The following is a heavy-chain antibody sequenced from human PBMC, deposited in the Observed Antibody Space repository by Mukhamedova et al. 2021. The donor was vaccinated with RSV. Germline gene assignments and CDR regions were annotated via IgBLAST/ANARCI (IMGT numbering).Heavy chain of an antibody. V-gene: IGHV3-48*02. J-gene: IGHJ3*02. Sequence: YADSVKGRFTISRDNAKNSLYLQMNSLRDEDTAVYYCARDKDVTMIYPVSGAFDIWGQGTMVTVSS. D-gene: IGHD3-22*01. CDR3: ARDKDVTMIYPVSGAFDI.